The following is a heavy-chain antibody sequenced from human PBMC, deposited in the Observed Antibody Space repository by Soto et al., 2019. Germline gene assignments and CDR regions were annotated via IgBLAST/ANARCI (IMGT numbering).Heavy chain of an antibody. Sequence: GGSLRLSCAASGFTFGIYAMSWVRQAPGKGLEWVSSISGSGGSIYYAHSVKGRFTISRDKTKNTLDLQMNSLRAEDTAVYHCARVAPEYSSTPRRFDFWGQGTLVTVSS. CDR3: ARVAPEYSSTPRRFDF. CDR1: GFTFGIYA. J-gene: IGHJ4*02. CDR2: ISGSGGSI. V-gene: IGHV3-23*01. D-gene: IGHD6-13*01.